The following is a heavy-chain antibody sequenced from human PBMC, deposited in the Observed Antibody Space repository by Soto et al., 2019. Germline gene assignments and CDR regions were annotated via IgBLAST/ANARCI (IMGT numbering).Heavy chain of an antibody. CDR1: GFNYISYG. J-gene: IGHJ4*02. Sequence: QVYLVESGGGVVQPGTSLRLSCEASGFNYISYGMHWVRQAPGKALEWVAVVYYDGTEKYYGDSVKGRFTIIRDNSQNTLSLQMNSLRVEDTAVYYCARDRARKGTYYFDNWGQGTLVTVSA. CDR2: VYYDGTEK. CDR3: ARDRARKGTYYFDN. V-gene: IGHV3-33*01.